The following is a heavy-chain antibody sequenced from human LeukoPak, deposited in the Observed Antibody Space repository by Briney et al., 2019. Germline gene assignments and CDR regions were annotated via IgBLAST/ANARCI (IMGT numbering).Heavy chain of an antibody. CDR1: GFTFSIYT. Sequence: GGSLRLSCAASGFTFSIYTMNWVRQAPGKGLEWVSYISGTGTTRYYADSVKGRFTISRDNAKNSLYLQMNSLRAEDTALYYCARVGINYGELDYWGQGTLVSVSS. CDR2: ISGTGTTR. V-gene: IGHV3-48*01. CDR3: ARVGINYGELDY. D-gene: IGHD3-10*01. J-gene: IGHJ4*02.